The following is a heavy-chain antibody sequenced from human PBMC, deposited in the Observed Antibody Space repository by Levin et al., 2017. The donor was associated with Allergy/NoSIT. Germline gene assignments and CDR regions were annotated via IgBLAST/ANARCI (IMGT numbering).Heavy chain of an antibody. J-gene: IGHJ4*02. Sequence: ASVKVSCKASGYTFTNYLMHWVRQAPGQGLEWMGVINPDSGSTTYAQKLQGRLTMTRDTSTSTVYMELSSLRAEDTAVYYCAREAGRKPILPFLDWDQVHYFDFWGQGSLVTVSS. CDR2: INPDSGST. CDR3: AREAGRKPILPFLDWDQVHYFDF. D-gene: IGHD3-3*01. V-gene: IGHV1-46*04. CDR1: GYTFTNYL.